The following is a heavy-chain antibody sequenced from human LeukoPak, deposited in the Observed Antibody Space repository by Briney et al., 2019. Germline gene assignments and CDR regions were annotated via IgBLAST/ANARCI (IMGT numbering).Heavy chain of an antibody. CDR1: GYTFTSYD. D-gene: IGHD6-13*01. Sequence: GASVKVSCKASGYTFTSYDINWVRQATGQGLEWMGWMNPNSGNTGYAQRFQGRVTVTRNTSISTAYMELSSLRSEDTDVYYCARVGQQQLVRGPYYFDYWGQGALVTVSS. V-gene: IGHV1-8*01. J-gene: IGHJ4*02. CDR2: MNPNSGNT. CDR3: ARVGQQQLVRGPYYFDY.